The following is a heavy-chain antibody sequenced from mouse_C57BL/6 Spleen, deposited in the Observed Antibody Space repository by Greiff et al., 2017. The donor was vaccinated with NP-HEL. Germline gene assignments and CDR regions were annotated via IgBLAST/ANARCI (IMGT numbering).Heavy chain of an antibody. CDR3: TTDYDGRPWFAY. J-gene: IGHJ3*01. Sequence: VQLQQSGAELVRPGASVKLSCTASGFNIKDYYMHWVKQRPEQGLEWIGRIDPEDGDTEYAPKFQGKATMTADTSSNTAYLQLSSLTSEDTAVYSCTTDYDGRPWFAYWGQGTLVTVSA. D-gene: IGHD2-4*01. CDR2: IDPEDGDT. CDR1: GFNIKDYY. V-gene: IGHV14-1*01.